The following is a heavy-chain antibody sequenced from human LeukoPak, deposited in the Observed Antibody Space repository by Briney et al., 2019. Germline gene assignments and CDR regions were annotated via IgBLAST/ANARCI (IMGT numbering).Heavy chain of an antibody. CDR2: IYYSGST. CDR3: ARLRTAYDDSSGYPD. Sequence: SETLSLTCTVSGGSISSYYWSWIRQHPGRGLEGIGHIYYSGSTNYNPALTSRVTISVDTSKNQFSLKLSSVTAAATAVYYCARLRTAYDDSSGYPDWGQGTLVTVSS. CDR1: GGSISSYY. J-gene: IGHJ4*02. V-gene: IGHV4-59*01. D-gene: IGHD3-22*01.